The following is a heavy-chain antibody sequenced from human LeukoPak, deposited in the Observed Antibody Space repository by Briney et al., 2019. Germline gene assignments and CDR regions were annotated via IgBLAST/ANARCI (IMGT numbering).Heavy chain of an antibody. CDR1: GFTFSSYG. Sequence: TGGSLRLSCAASGFTFSSYGMHWVRQAPGKGLEWVAVISYDGSNKYYADSVKGRFTISRDNSKNTLYLQMNSLRAEDTAVYYCAKSEGYFDWLLSSDYWGQGTLVTVSS. J-gene: IGHJ4*02. CDR3: AKSEGYFDWLLSSDY. V-gene: IGHV3-30*18. D-gene: IGHD3-9*01. CDR2: ISYDGSNK.